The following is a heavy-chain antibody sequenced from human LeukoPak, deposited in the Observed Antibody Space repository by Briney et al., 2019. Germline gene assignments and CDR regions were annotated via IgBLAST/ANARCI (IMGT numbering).Heavy chain of an antibody. D-gene: IGHD1-26*01. CDR1: GFTFSSYS. CDR3: AKDSGSFDY. V-gene: IGHV3-48*01. CDR2: ISSSSSTI. Sequence: PGGSLRLSCAASGFTFSSYSMNWVRQAPGKGLEWVSYISSSSSTIYYADSVKGRFTISRDNSKNTLYLQMSSLRPEDTAVYYCAKDSGSFDYWGQGTLVTVSS. J-gene: IGHJ4*02.